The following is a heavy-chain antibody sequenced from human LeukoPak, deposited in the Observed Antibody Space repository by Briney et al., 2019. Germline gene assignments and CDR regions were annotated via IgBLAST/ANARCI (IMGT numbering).Heavy chain of an antibody. CDR1: GDSINSLD. CDR3: ARDASGFDY. V-gene: IGHV3-53*01. Sequence: PSETLSLTCTVSGDSINSLDLWSWVRQAPGKGLEWVSVIYSGGSTYYADSVKGRFTISRDNPKNTLYLQMNSLRAEDTAVYYCARDASGFDYWGQGTLVTVSS. CDR2: IYSGGST. D-gene: IGHD3-16*01. J-gene: IGHJ4*02.